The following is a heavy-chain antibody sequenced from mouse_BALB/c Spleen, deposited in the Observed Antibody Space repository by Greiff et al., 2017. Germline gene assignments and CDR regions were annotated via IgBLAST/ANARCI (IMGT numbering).Heavy chain of an antibody. Sequence: EVQLQQTGPELVKPGASVKISCKASGYSFTDYIMLWVKQSHGKSLEWIGNINPYYGSTSYNLKFKGKATLTVDKSSSTAYMQLNSLTSEDSAVYYCARRDIWSGFDYWGQGTTLTVSS. CDR1: GYSFTDYI. D-gene: IGHD1-1*02. J-gene: IGHJ2*01. CDR2: INPYYGST. V-gene: IGHV1-39*01. CDR3: ARRDIWSGFDY.